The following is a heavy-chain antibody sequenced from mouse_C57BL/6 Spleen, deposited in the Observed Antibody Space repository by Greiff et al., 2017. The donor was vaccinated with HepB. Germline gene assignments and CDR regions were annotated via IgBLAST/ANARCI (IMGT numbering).Heavy chain of an antibody. Sequence: VQLQQPGTELVKPGASVKLSCKASGYTFTSYWMHWVKQRPGQGLEWIGNINPSNRGTNYNEKFKSKATLTVDKSSSTAYMQLSSLTSEDSAVYYCARGGYSNHYAMDYWGQGTSVTVSS. V-gene: IGHV1-53*01. J-gene: IGHJ4*01. CDR1: GYTFTSYW. CDR2: INPSNRGT. D-gene: IGHD2-5*01. CDR3: ARGGYSNHYAMDY.